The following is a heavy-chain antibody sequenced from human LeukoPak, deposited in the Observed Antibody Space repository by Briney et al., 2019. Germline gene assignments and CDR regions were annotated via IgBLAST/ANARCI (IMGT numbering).Heavy chain of an antibody. D-gene: IGHD2-2*01. Sequence: SETLSLTCTVSGGSISSYYWSWIRQPPGKGLEWIGYIYYSGSTNYNPSLKSRVTISVDTSKNQFSLKLSSVTAADTAVYHCARLLYQLLPDYWGQGTLVTVSS. V-gene: IGHV4-59*01. J-gene: IGHJ4*02. CDR1: GGSISSYY. CDR3: ARLLYQLLPDY. CDR2: IYYSGST.